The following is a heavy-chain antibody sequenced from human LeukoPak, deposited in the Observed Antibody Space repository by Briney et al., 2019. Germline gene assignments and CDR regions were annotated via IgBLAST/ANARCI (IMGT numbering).Heavy chain of an antibody. D-gene: IGHD6-19*01. V-gene: IGHV4-59*01. CDR1: GGSISSYY. CDR3: AREAVGWFDP. J-gene: IGHJ5*02. CDR2: IYYSGST. Sequence: SETLSLTCTVSGGSISSYYWSWIRQPPGKGLEWIGYIYYSGSTNYNPSLKSRVTISVDTSKDQFSLKLSSVTAADTAVYYCAREAVGWFDPWGQGTLVTVSS.